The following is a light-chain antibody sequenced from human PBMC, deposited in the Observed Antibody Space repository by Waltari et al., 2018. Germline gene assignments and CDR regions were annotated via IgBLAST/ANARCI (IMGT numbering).Light chain of an antibody. J-gene: IGLJ2*01. CDR1: TLENQL. CDR3: QAWDIKNVI. CDR2: QDT. V-gene: IGLV3-1*01. Sequence: SYELTQAHSVSVSPGQTATIPCSGDTLENQLTSWYQQKPGQSPVLVLYQDTKRPSGISERFSGSNSGDTATLTITGTQTTDEADYYCQAWDIKNVIFGGGTKLTVL.